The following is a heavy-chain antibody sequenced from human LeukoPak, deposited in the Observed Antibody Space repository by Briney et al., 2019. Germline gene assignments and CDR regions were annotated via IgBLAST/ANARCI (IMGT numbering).Heavy chain of an antibody. V-gene: IGHV3-21*01. D-gene: IGHD2-2*01. Sequence: GGSLRLSCAASGFTFSSYSMNWVRQAPGKGLEWVSSISSSSSYIYYADSVKGRFTISRDNAKNSLYLQMNSLRAEDTAVYYCARDQLIVVVVPAAIDYYYYGMDVWGKGTTVTVSS. CDR3: ARDQLIVVVVPAAIDYYYYGMDV. CDR1: GFTFSSYS. J-gene: IGHJ6*04. CDR2: ISSSSSYI.